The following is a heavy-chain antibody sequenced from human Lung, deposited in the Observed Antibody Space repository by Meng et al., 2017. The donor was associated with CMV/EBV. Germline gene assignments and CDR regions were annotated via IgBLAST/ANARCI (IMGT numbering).Heavy chain of an antibody. V-gene: IGHV3-21*01. D-gene: IGHD5/OR15-5a*01. CDR2: ISNGGAYI. CDR1: GFMFSDYS. CDR3: ARDVSPRSSVYFAIYYFYALDV. Sequence: GGSLRLSCAASGFMFSDYSMNWVRQAPGKGLEWVSSISNGGAYIYYADSVKGRFTISRDNAQNSLYLQMNSLRAEGTAVYYCARDVSPRSSVYFAIYYFYALDVWGQGTTVTVSS. J-gene: IGHJ6*02.